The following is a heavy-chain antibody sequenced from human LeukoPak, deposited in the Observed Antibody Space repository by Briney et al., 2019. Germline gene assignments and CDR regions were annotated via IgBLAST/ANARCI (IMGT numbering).Heavy chain of an antibody. Sequence: VASVKVSCKASGGTFSSYAISWVRQAPGQGLEWMGGIIPIFGTANYAQKFQGRVTITADKSTSTAYMELSSLRSEDTAVYYCASLGSGMAQGYYYYGMDVWGQGTTVTVSS. CDR3: ASLGSGMAQGYYYYGMDV. CDR1: GGTFSSYA. J-gene: IGHJ6*02. D-gene: IGHD3-10*01. V-gene: IGHV1-69*06. CDR2: IIPIFGTA.